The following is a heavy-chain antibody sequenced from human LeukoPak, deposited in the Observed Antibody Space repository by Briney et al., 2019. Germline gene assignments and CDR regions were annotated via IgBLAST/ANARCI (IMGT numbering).Heavy chain of an antibody. CDR2: IYTSGNT. CDR1: AGAISNYY. Sequence: SETLSLTCSVSAGAISNYYWSWIRQPAGKGLEWIGRIYTSGNTNYNPSLKSRVTMSVDTSRNQFSLKLSSVTAADTAVYYCARGGGIPDPDYYYYYYMDVWGKGTKVTVSS. J-gene: IGHJ6*03. V-gene: IGHV4-4*07. D-gene: IGHD2-2*02. CDR3: ARGGGIPDPDYYYYYYMDV.